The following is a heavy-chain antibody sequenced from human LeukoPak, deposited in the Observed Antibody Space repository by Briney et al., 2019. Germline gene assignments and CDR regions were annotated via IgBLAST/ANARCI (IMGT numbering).Heavy chain of an antibody. CDR3: ARVPDSSVANAFFDY. V-gene: IGHV4-59*08. Sequence: SETLSLTCTVSGGSISSYYWSWIRQPPGKGLEWIAYIYYSGSINYNPSLKSRVTISVDKSKNQFSLKLSSVTAADTAVYYCARVPDSSVANAFFDYWGRGTLVTVSS. CDR1: GGSISSYY. D-gene: IGHD6-6*01. CDR2: IYYSGSI. J-gene: IGHJ4*02.